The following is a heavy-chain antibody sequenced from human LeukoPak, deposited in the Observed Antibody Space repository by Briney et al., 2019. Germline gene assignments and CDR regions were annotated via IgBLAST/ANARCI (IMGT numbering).Heavy chain of an antibody. V-gene: IGHV3-33*01. CDR2: IWYDGSTK. CDR1: GFSFSNYG. J-gene: IGHJ4*02. D-gene: IGHD1-26*01. Sequence: GRSLRLSCAASGFSFSNYGMHWGRQAPGKGLEWVTVIWYDGSTKYYADSVKGRFTISRDNSKNTLYLQMNSLRGEDTAVYYCARERSGSYYTDYWGQGTLVTVSS. CDR3: ARERSGSYYTDY.